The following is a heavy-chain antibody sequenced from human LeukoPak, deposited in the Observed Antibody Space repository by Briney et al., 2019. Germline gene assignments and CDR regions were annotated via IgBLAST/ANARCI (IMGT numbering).Heavy chain of an antibody. Sequence: SETLSLTCTVSGGSISSYYRSWIRQPPGKGLEWIGYIYRSGSTSYNPSLKSRVTISVDTSKSQFSLKLSSVIAADTAVYYCARRTYSSGFDYIDYWGQGTLVTVSS. V-gene: IGHV4-4*08. CDR2: IYRSGST. CDR1: GGSISSYY. D-gene: IGHD6-19*01. CDR3: ARRTYSSGFDYIDY. J-gene: IGHJ4*02.